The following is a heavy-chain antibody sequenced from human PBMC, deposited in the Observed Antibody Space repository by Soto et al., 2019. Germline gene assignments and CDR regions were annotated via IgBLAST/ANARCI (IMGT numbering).Heavy chain of an antibody. CDR2: IIPIFGTA. CDR1: GGTFSSYA. Sequence: QVQLVQSGAEVKKPGSSVKVSCKASGGTFSSYAISWVRQAPGQGLEWMGGIIPIFGTANYAQKFQGTVTINADESTSTDYMELSSLRSEETAVYYCARANWNYAGAHSYYYYGMDVWGQGTTVTVSS. V-gene: IGHV1-69*12. J-gene: IGHJ6*02. D-gene: IGHD1-7*01. CDR3: ARANWNYAGAHSYYYYGMDV.